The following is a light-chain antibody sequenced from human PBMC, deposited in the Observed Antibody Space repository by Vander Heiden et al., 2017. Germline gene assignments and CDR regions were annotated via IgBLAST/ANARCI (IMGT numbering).Light chain of an antibody. Sequence: QSALAQPPSVSGAPGQRVTISCTGSSSNPGARYDVHWYQHLPGAAPKLLIYGNNNRPSGVPGRFSGSKSGTSASLAISGLQAEDEADYYCQSYDSSLTGSVVFGGGTKLTVL. CDR1: SSNPGARYD. J-gene: IGLJ2*01. V-gene: IGLV1-40*01. CDR2: GNN. CDR3: QSYDSSLTGSVV.